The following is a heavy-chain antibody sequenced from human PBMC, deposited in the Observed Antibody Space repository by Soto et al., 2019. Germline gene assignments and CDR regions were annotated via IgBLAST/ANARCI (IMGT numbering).Heavy chain of an antibody. D-gene: IGHD3-10*01. V-gene: IGHV4-59*01. Sequence: PSETLSLTCTVSGGSISSYYWSWIRQPAGKGLEWIGYIYYSGSTNYNPSLKSRVTISVDTSKNQFSLKLSSVTAADTAVYYCARISIYGPIPGYYYYGMDVWGQGTTVTVSS. CDR3: ARISIYGPIPGYYYYGMDV. CDR1: GGSISSYY. CDR2: IYYSGST. J-gene: IGHJ6*02.